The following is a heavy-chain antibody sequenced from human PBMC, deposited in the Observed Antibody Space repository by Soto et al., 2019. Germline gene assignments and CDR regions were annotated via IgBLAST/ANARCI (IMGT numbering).Heavy chain of an antibody. D-gene: IGHD5-18*01. J-gene: IGHJ4*02. CDR1: GFTFDIYA. CDR2: ISWNSGTR. Sequence: EVQLVDSGGGLVQPGRSLRLSCGASGFTFDIYAMHWVRQAPGKGLEWVASISWNSGTRGYADSVKGRFTISRDNAKNSLYLQMDSLRTEDTAFYYCAKELGGYSYGYELDHWGQGTLVAVSS. CDR3: AKELGGYSYGYELDH. V-gene: IGHV3-9*01.